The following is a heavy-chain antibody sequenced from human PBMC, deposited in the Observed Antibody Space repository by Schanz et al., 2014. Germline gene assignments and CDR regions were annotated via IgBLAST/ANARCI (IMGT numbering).Heavy chain of an antibody. J-gene: IGHJ6*02. CDR3: VREGSSSPDCCYYNGMDV. D-gene: IGHD6-6*01. Sequence: QVQLVESGGGVVQPGRSLRLSCAASRFTFSFYAMHWVRQAPGKGLEWVAVISYDASNKYYADSVKGRFTISRDNAKNSLHLQMNSLRAEDTAVYYCVREGSSSPDCCYYNGMDVWGQGTTVTVSS. V-gene: IGHV3-30*04. CDR2: ISYDASNK. CDR1: RFTFSFYA.